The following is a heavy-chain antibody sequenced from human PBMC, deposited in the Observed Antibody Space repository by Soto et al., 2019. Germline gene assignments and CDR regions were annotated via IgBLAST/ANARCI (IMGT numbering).Heavy chain of an antibody. CDR2: IQQDDSAK. Sequence: GGSLRLSCAASGFTFSNYWMTWVRLFPGKGLEWVADIQQDDSAKYYVDSVKGRFIISRDNAQNSLLLQMNTLRPEDTAMYYCARVAYWGPGTQVTVSS. CDR3: ARVAY. CDR1: GFTFSNYW. V-gene: IGHV3-7*01. J-gene: IGHJ4*02.